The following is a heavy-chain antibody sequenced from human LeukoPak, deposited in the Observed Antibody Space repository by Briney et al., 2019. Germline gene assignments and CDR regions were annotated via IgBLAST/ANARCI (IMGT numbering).Heavy chain of an antibody. CDR1: GGTFSSYA. CDR3: ARGITYYYDSSGYSTFDP. D-gene: IGHD3-22*01. CDR2: VIPILGIA. V-gene: IGHV1-69*04. J-gene: IGHJ5*02. Sequence: ASVKVSCKASGGTFSSYAISWVRQAPGQGLEWMGRVIPILGIANYAQKFQGRVTITADKPTSTAYMELSSLRSEDTAVYYCARGITYYYDSSGYSTFDPWGQGTLVTVSS.